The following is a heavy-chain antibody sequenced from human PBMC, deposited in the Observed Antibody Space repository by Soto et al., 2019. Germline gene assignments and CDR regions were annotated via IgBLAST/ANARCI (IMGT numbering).Heavy chain of an antibody. J-gene: IGHJ4*02. Sequence: GGSLRLSCAASGFTFSSYGMHWVRQALGKGLEWVAVISYDGSNKYYADSVKGRFTISRDNSKNTLYLQTNSLRAEDTAVYYCAKVQLIYIAAAPYFDYWGQGTLVTVSS. CDR2: ISYDGSNK. CDR1: GFTFSSYG. D-gene: IGHD6-13*01. V-gene: IGHV3-30*18. CDR3: AKVQLIYIAAAPYFDY.